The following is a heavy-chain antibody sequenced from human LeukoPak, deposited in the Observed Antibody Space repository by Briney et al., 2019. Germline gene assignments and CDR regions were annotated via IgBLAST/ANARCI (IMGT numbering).Heavy chain of an antibody. CDR1: GDTFTSYD. CDR3: ARALRHITMVRGVPYYYYYGMDV. Sequence: APVKVSCKDSGDTFTSYDSNWVRQATGQGLEWMGWMNPNSGNAGYEQKFQGRVTMTRNTSISTAYMELSSLRSEDTAVYYCARALRHITMVRGVPYYYYYGMDVWGQGTTVTVSS. J-gene: IGHJ6*02. D-gene: IGHD3-10*01. V-gene: IGHV1-8*01. CDR2: MNPNSGNA.